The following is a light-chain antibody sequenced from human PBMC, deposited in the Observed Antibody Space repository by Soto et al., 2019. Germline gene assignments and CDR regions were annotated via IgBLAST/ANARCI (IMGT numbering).Light chain of an antibody. CDR1: QSVSNN. CDR3: LHYNDWPRWT. V-gene: IGKV3-15*01. CDR2: GAS. Sequence: EIVMTQSPATLSVSPGERATLSCRASQSVSNNLAWYQQQPGQAPRLLIYGASTTASGIPARFSASGSGTGFTLTISSLQSEDFAVYYCLHYNDWPRWTFGQGTKVEV. J-gene: IGKJ1*01.